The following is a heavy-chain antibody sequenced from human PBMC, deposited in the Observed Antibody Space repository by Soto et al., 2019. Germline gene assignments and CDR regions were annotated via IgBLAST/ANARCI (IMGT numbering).Heavy chain of an antibody. V-gene: IGHV4-39*01. CDR3: ARQRTTVVTQAYFDH. CDR2: IYYSGRT. D-gene: IGHD2-21*02. Sequence: ETLSLTCMVSGESISSSSYYWGWIRQPPGKGLEWIGSIYYSGRTYYNPSFKSRVTISIDTSKTQFSLKLSSVTATDTAVYYCARQRTTVVTQAYFDHWGQGALVTVSS. CDR1: GESISSSSYY. J-gene: IGHJ4*02.